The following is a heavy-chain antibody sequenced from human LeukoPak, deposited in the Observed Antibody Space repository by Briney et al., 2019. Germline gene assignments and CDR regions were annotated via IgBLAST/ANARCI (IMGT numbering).Heavy chain of an antibody. CDR2: ISSSSSYI. Sequence: GGSLRLSCAASGFTFSSYSMNWVRQAPGKGLEWVSSISSSSSYIYYADSVKGRFTISRDNAKNSLYLQMNSLRAEDTAVYYCASGRLTMVRGVITPFDYWGQGTLVTVSS. J-gene: IGHJ4*02. D-gene: IGHD3-10*01. CDR1: GFTFSSYS. V-gene: IGHV3-21*01. CDR3: ASGRLTMVRGVITPFDY.